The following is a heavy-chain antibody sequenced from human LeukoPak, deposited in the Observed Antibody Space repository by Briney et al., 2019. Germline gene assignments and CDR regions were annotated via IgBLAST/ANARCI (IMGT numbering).Heavy chain of an antibody. V-gene: IGHV3-23*01. CDR1: GFTFSNYA. J-gene: IGHJ5*02. Sequence: GGSLRLSCAASGFTFSNYAMSWVRQAPGKGLEWVSAISGSGGNTYYADSVKGRFTISRDNSKNTLYLQMNSLRADDTAVYYCAKAVNGVVARDWFDPWGQGTLVTVSS. CDR2: ISGSGGNT. CDR3: AKAVNGVVARDWFDP. D-gene: IGHD2-15*01.